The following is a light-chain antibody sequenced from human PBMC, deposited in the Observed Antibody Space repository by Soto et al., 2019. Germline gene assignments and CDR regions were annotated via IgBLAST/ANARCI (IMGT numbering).Light chain of an antibody. J-gene: IGKJ4*01. CDR1: QSISRY. CDR3: QQSHSNPRT. Sequence: DIQLTHIKSSLSASVGDSVTFSCRASQSISRYLNWYQQKPGKAPKLLIFAASGLQSGVPSRFSGSGYGTEFTLTISSLQLEDFATYYCQQSHSNPRTFGEGTKVDTK. CDR2: AAS. V-gene: IGKV1-39*01.